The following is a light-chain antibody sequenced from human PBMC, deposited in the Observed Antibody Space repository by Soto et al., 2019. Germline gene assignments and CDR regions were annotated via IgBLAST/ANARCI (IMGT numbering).Light chain of an antibody. V-gene: IGKV3D-15*01. CDR2: AAS. CDR3: QQYNSYPFT. Sequence: RVMTQSPDTLSVSPGERATLSCRASETVRSNLAWYQQKPGQAPRLLIYAASTRATGIPARFIGNGSGTEFTLTISSLQPDDFATYYCQQYNSYPFTFGGGTKVDI. J-gene: IGKJ4*01. CDR1: ETVRSN.